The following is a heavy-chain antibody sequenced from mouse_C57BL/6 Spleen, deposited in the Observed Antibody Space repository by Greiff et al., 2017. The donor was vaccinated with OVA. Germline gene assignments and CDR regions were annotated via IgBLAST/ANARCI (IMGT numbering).Heavy chain of an antibody. D-gene: IGHD1-1*01. Sequence: EVQGVESGGDLVKPGGSLKLSCAASGFTFSSYGMSWVRQTPDKRLEWVATISSGGSYTYYPDSVKGRFTISRDNAKNTLYLQMSSLKSEDTAMYYCARHSTYAMDYWGQGTSVTVSS. CDR2: ISSGGSYT. CDR3: ARHSTYAMDY. J-gene: IGHJ4*01. V-gene: IGHV5-6*01. CDR1: GFTFSSYG.